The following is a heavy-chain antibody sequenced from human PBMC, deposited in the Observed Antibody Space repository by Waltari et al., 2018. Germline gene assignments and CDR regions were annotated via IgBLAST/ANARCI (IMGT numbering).Heavy chain of an antibody. D-gene: IGHD6-13*01. CDR1: GGSISSGSYY. Sequence: QVQLQESGPGLVKPSQTLSLTCTVSGGSISSGSYYWSWIRQPAGKGLEWIGRIYTSGSTTYNPPLKSRVTISVDTSKHQFPLKLSSVTAADTAVYYCAREGSWYDYWGQGTLVTVSS. J-gene: IGHJ4*02. V-gene: IGHV4-61*02. CDR2: IYTSGST. CDR3: AREGSWYDY.